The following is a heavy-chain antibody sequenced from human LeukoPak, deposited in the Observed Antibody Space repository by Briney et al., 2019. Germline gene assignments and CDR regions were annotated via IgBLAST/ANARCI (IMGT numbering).Heavy chain of an antibody. CDR1: DGPINGYS. D-gene: IGHD5-24*01. V-gene: IGHV4-4*07. Sequence: PSETLSLTCTVSDGPINGYSWTWIRRSAGKGLEWVGRIHATGSTNYNPSLRSRVSMSIDTPNKQFSLNLTSVTAADTAVYYCARIQYGFYSYMDIWGMGTMVTVSS. CDR3: ARIQYGFYSYMDI. J-gene: IGHJ6*03. CDR2: IHATGST.